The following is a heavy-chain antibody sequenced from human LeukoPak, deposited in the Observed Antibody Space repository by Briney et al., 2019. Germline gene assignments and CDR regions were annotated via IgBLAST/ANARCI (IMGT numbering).Heavy chain of an antibody. J-gene: IGHJ4*02. CDR3: ARETCSGGSCFQFDF. Sequence: SETLSLTCTVSGDSITNYYWSWIRQSPGKGLEWIGYIYYSGSTNYNPSLKSRVTISVDTSKNQFSLKLSSVTAADTAVYYCARETCSGGSCFQFDFWGQGTLVTVSS. CDR1: GDSITNYY. V-gene: IGHV4-59*01. D-gene: IGHD2-15*01. CDR2: IYYSGST.